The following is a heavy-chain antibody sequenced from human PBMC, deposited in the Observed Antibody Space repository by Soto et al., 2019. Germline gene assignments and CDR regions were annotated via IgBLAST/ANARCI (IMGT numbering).Heavy chain of an antibody. CDR2: INHSGST. CDR1: GGSFSGYY. Sequence: QVQLQQWGAGLLKPSETLSLTCAVYGGSFSGYYWSWIRQPPGKGLEWIGEINHSGSTNYNPSLKSRVTISVDTSKNQFSLKLSSVTAAYTAVYYCAKGERGSAWSGYYYYMDVWGKGTTVTVSS. D-gene: IGHD3-10*01. CDR3: AKGERGSAWSGYYYYMDV. V-gene: IGHV4-34*01. J-gene: IGHJ6*03.